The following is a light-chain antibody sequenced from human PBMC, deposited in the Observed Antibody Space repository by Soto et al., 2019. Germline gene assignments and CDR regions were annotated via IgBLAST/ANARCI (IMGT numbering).Light chain of an antibody. Sequence: QSALTQPPSASGSPGQSVTISCTGTSSEVGGYNYVSWYQQHPGKAPKLMISEVSKRPSGVPDRFSGSKSGNTASLTVSGLQAEDEADYYCSSFAGNNNLVFGGGTKLTV. J-gene: IGLJ2*01. CDR3: SSFAGNNNLV. V-gene: IGLV2-8*01. CDR1: SSEVGGYNY. CDR2: EVS.